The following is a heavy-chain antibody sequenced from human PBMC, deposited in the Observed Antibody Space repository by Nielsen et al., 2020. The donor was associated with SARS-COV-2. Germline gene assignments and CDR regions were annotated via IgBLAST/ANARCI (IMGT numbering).Heavy chain of an antibody. CDR1: GGSMSNSNFY. D-gene: IGHD6-19*01. CDR2: IHYTGST. Sequence: SETLSLTCTVSGGSMSNSNFYWGWIRQPPGRGLEWIGGIHYTGSTYYNPSLTSRATISVDTSKKQFSLRLSSVTAPDTAVYYCARQSRWLANFDYWGQGTLLTVSS. CDR3: ARQSRWLANFDY. V-gene: IGHV4-39*01. J-gene: IGHJ4*02.